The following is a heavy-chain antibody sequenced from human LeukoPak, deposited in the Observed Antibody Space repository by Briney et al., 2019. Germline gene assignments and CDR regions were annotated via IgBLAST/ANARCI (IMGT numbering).Heavy chain of an antibody. D-gene: IGHD2-21*02. Sequence: SETLSLTCTVSGGSISNYYWSWIRQPPGKGLEWIGYIYSSGSTYYNPSLKSRVTISVDTSKNQFSLKLNSVTAADTAVYYCARFAYCGGHCWYYFDYWGQGSLVTVSS. J-gene: IGHJ4*02. CDR3: ARFAYCGGHCWYYFDY. CDR2: IYSSGST. V-gene: IGHV4-59*01. CDR1: GGSISNYY.